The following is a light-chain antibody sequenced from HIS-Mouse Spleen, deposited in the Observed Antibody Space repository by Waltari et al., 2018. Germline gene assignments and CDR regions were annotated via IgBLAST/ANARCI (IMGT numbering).Light chain of an antibody. J-gene: IGLJ2*01. Sequence: QSALTQPASVSGSPGQSITISCTGTRSDVGGYNYVSWHQRHPGKPPKLMISEVSNRPSGVSNRFSGSKSGNTASLTISGLQAEDEADYYCSSYTSSSTLVFGGGTKLTVL. CDR3: SSYTSSSTLV. V-gene: IGLV2-14*01. CDR2: EVS. CDR1: RSDVGGYNY.